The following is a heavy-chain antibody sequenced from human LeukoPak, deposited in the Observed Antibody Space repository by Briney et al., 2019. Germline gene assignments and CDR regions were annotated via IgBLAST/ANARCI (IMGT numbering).Heavy chain of an antibody. D-gene: IGHD3-10*01. CDR2: ISGSGGST. CDR3: AKDQRTAMVRGVIETWFDP. V-gene: IGHV3-23*01. J-gene: IGHJ5*02. Sequence: PGGSLRLSCAASGFTFSSYGMSWVRQAPGKGLEWVSAISGSGGSTYYADSVKGRFTISRDNSKNTLYLQMNSLRAEDTAVYYCAKDQRTAMVRGVIETWFDPWGQGTLVTVSS. CDR1: GFTFSSYG.